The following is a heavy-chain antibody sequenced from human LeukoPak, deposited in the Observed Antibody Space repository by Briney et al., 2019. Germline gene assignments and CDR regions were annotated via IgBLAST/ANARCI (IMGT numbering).Heavy chain of an antibody. V-gene: IGHV4-34*01. CDR1: GGSFSGYY. J-gene: IGHJ6*02. CDR2: IYDSGST. CDR3: AKGGSTNFYYGDV. D-gene: IGHD2/OR15-2a*01. Sequence: PSETLSLTCAVYGGSFSGYYWGWIRQPPGKGLEWIGDIYDSGSTRYNTSLESRVTISVDTSKNQFSLKLSSVTAADTAVYYCAKGGSTNFYYGDVWGQGTTVTVSS.